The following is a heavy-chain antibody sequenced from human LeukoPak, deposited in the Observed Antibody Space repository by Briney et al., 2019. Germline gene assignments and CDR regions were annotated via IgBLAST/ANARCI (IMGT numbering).Heavy chain of an antibody. D-gene: IGHD1-26*01. J-gene: IGHJ4*02. CDR2: INPNSGGT. V-gene: IGHV1-2*02. CDR1: GYTFNDYY. CDR3: ARGHLEGANAGEGSLDY. Sequence: AASVKVSCKASGYTFNDYYMHWVRQAPGQGLEWMGWINPNSGGTNYAQKFQGRVTMTRDTSISTAYMELSRLRSDDTAVYYCARGHLEGANAGEGSLDYWGQGTLVTVSS.